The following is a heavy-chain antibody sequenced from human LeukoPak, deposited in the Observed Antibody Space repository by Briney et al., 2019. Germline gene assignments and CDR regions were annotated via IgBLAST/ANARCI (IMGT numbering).Heavy chain of an antibody. CDR3: ARDLTTVTTGRLGY. V-gene: IGHV3-33*01. CDR1: GFTLRSYG. J-gene: IGHJ4*02. D-gene: IGHD4-17*01. Sequence: GGSLRLSCAASGFTLRSYGMHWVRQAPGKGLEWVAVIWNDGSKTHYAESVKGRFTVSRDNSKNTLYLQMNSLRAEDTAVYYCARDLTTVTTGRLGYWGQGALVTVSS. CDR2: IWNDGSKT.